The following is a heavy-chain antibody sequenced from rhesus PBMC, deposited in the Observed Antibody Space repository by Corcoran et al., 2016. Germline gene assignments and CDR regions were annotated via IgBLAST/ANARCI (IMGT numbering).Heavy chain of an antibody. CDR2: ISGSGGTT. D-gene: IGHD3-34*01. V-gene: IGHV4-65*01. J-gene: IGHJ4*01. CDR3: ASVWDEYLDY. Sequence: QVQLQESGPGLVKTSETLSLTCAVSGGSVSSSKWWSWIRQAPEKGLELIAYISGSGGTTHYNPSLKSRVTISIDTSKNQFSLKLSSVTVADTAVYYCASVWDEYLDYWGQGVLVTVSS. CDR1: GGSVSSSKW.